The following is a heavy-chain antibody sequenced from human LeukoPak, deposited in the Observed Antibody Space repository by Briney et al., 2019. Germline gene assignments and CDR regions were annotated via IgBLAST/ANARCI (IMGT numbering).Heavy chain of an antibody. Sequence: PGGSLRLSCAASGFTFSSYGMHWVRQAPGKGLEWVAVISYDGSNKYCADSVKGRFTISRDNSKNTLYLQMNRLRAEDTAVYYCAKVPMYSGRPPDYHYYGMDVWGERCTATASS. CDR1: GFTFSSYG. CDR2: ISYDGSNK. V-gene: IGHV3-30*18. D-gene: IGHD6-13*01. J-gene: IGHJ6*01. CDR3: AKVPMYSGRPPDYHYYGMDV.